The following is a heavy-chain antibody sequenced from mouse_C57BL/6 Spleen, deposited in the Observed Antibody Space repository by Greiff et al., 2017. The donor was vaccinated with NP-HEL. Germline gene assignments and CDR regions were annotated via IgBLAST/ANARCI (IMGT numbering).Heavy chain of an antibody. CDR3: ARGENWDAFAY. Sequence: QVQLQQPGAELVRPGSSVKLSCKASGYTFTSYWMDWVKQRPGQGLEWIGNIYPSDSETHYNQKFKDKATLPVDKSSSTAYMQLSSLTSEDSAVYYCARGENWDAFAYWGQGTLVTVSA. J-gene: IGHJ3*01. V-gene: IGHV1-61*01. D-gene: IGHD4-1*01. CDR1: GYTFTSYW. CDR2: IYPSDSET.